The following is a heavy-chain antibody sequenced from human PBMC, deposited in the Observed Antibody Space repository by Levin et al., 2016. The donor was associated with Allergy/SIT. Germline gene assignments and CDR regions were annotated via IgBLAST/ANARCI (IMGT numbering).Heavy chain of an antibody. D-gene: IGHD3-10*01. CDR1: GFTFSSYG. CDR3: AKDRGMLYYYYGMDV. V-gene: IGHV3-30*18. CDR2: ISYDGSNK. Sequence: GESLKISCAASGFTFSSYGMHWVRQAPGKGLEWVAVISYDGSNKYYADSVKGRFTISRDNSKNTLYLQMNSLRAEDTAVYYCAKDRGMLYYYYGMDVWGQGTTVTVSS. J-gene: IGHJ6*02.